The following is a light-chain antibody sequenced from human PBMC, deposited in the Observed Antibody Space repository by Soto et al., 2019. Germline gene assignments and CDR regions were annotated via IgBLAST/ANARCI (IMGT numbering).Light chain of an antibody. Sequence: DIQMTQSPSTLSGSVGDRVTITCRASQTISSWLAWYQQKPGKAPKLLIYKASTLKSGVPSRFSGSGSGTEFTPTISSLQPDDFATYYCQHYNSYSEAFGHGTKVELK. J-gene: IGKJ1*01. CDR3: QHYNSYSEA. CDR2: KAS. V-gene: IGKV1-5*03. CDR1: QTISSW.